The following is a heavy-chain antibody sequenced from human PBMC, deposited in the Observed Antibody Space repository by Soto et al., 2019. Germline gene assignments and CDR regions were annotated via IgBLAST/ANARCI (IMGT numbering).Heavy chain of an antibody. D-gene: IGHD5-12*01. CDR1: GYTFTSYD. V-gene: IGHV1-8*01. CDR3: ARDQPEPRDGYSDY. Sequence: ASVKVSCKASGYTFTSYDINWVRQATGQGLEWMGWMSPNSGATGYAQKFQGRVTMTTDTSTSTAYMELRSLRSDDTAVYYCARDQPEPRDGYSDYWGQGTLVTVS. CDR2: MSPNSGAT. J-gene: IGHJ4*02.